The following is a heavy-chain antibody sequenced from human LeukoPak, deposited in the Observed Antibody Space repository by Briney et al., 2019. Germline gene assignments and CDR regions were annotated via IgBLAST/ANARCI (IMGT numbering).Heavy chain of an antibody. V-gene: IGHV3-23*01. J-gene: IGHJ4*02. CDR1: GFTFSSYA. D-gene: IGHD3-22*01. CDR2: ISGSGGST. CDR3: AKNPGIVALGGFDY. Sequence: GRSLRLSCAASGFTFSSYAMSWVRQAPGKGLEWVSAISGSGGSTYYADSVKGRFTISRDNSKNTLYPQMNSLRAEDTAVYYCAKNPGIVALGGFDYWGQGTLVTVSS.